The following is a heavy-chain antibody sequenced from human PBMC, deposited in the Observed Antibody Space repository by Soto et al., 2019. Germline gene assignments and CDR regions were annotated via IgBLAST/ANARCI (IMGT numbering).Heavy chain of an antibody. Sequence: QVQLVQSGAEVKKPGASVKVSCKASGYTFSSHAMHWVRQAPGQRLEWMGWINAGNGNTKYSQNFQGRVAITRDTSASTAYMELRSLRSENTAVYYYARDGARITVFGVVYYFDYWGQGTLVTVSS. CDR3: ARDGARITVFGVVYYFDY. CDR1: GYTFSSHA. V-gene: IGHV1-3*01. CDR2: INAGNGNT. J-gene: IGHJ4*02. D-gene: IGHD3-3*01.